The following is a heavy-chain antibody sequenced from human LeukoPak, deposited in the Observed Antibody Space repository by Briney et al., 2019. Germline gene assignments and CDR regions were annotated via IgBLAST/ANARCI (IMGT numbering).Heavy chain of an antibody. CDR2: IYPGDSDT. D-gene: IGHD6-19*01. Sequence: GESLKISCKGPGYSFTTYWIGWVRQMPGRGLEWMGIIYPGDSDTRYSPSFQGQVTISADKSISTAYLQWSGLKASDTAMYYCARGALVAGISEIDYWGQGTLVTVSS. V-gene: IGHV5-51*01. CDR1: GYSFTTYW. J-gene: IGHJ4*02. CDR3: ARGALVAGISEIDY.